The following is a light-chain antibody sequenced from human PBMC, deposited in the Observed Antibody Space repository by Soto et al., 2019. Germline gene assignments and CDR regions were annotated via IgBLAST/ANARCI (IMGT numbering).Light chain of an antibody. Sequence: DIQMTQSPSSLSASVGDRVTITCRASQGIRNDLGWYQQKPGKAPKRLIYDASSLESGVPSRFSGSGSGTEVTLTISSRQPADFATYYCQQYNRYPWAFGQGTKVDIK. CDR1: QGIRND. CDR3: QQYNRYPWA. J-gene: IGKJ1*01. CDR2: DAS. V-gene: IGKV1-17*01.